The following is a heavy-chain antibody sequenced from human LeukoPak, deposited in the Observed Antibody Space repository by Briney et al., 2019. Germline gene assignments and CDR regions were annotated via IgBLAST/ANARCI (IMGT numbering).Heavy chain of an antibody. V-gene: IGHV4-39*07. J-gene: IGHJ5*02. CDR1: GGSISSSSYY. CDR3: ARAREDYYDSSGYWFDP. Sequence: SETLSLTCTVSGGSISSSSYYWGWIRQPPGKGLEWIGSIYHSGSTYYNPSLKSRVTISVDTSKNQFSLKLSSVTAADTAVYYCARAREDYYDSSGYWFDPWGQGTLVTVSS. CDR2: IYHSGST. D-gene: IGHD3-22*01.